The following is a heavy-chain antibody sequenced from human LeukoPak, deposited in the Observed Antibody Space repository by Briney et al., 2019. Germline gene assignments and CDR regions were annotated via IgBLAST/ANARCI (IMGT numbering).Heavy chain of an antibody. J-gene: IGHJ4*02. D-gene: IGHD2-2*01. Sequence: SSETLSLTCTVSGGLISSGSYYWSWIRQPAGKGLEWIGRIYSSGSTNYNPALRSRLTISVDTSKNQFSLKLSSVTAADTAVYYCASTICISTSCYPGVVDYWGQRTLVTVSS. CDR3: ASTICISTSCYPGVVDY. V-gene: IGHV4-61*02. CDR2: IYSSGST. CDR1: GGLISSGSYY.